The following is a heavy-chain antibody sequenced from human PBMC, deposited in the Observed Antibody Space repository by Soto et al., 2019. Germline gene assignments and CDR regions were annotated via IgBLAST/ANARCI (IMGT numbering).Heavy chain of an antibody. CDR1: GFTFDDYA. D-gene: IGHD6-19*01. CDR2: ISWNSGSI. CDR3: AKASAAGYSSGWYEYYYYYMDV. Sequence: PGGSLRLSCAASGFTFDDYAMHWVRQAPGKGLEWVSGISWNSGSIGYADSVKGRFTISRDNAKNSLYLQMNSLRAEDTALYYCAKASAAGYSSGWYEYYYYYMDVWGKGTTVTVSS. V-gene: IGHV3-9*01. J-gene: IGHJ6*03.